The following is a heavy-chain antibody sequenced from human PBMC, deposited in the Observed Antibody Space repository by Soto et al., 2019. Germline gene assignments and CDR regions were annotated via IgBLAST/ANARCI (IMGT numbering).Heavy chain of an antibody. D-gene: IGHD1-26*01. Sequence: EVQLLESGGGLVQPGGSLRLSCAASGFTFSSYAMNWVRQAPGKGLEWVSTISGSGDSTYYADSVKGRFTIPRDNSKNTLYLQMNSLRAEDTAIYYCAKGAWANHDAFDIWGQGTMVTVSS. J-gene: IGHJ3*02. CDR2: ISGSGDST. CDR3: AKGAWANHDAFDI. V-gene: IGHV3-23*01. CDR1: GFTFSSYA.